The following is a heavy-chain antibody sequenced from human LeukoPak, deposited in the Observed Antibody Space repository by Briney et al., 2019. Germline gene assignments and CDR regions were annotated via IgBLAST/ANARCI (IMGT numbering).Heavy chain of an antibody. D-gene: IGHD2-2*01. J-gene: IGHJ4*02. CDR3: ARDSYCSSTSCYGGDFDY. CDR1: GYTFTSYG. CDR2: ISAYNGNT. V-gene: IGHV1-18*01. Sequence: VASVKVSCKASGYTFTSYGISWVRQAPGQGLEWMGWISAYNGNTNYAQKLQGRVTMTTDTSTSTAYMELRSLGSDDTAVYYCARDSYCSSTSCYGGDFDYWGQGTLVTVSS.